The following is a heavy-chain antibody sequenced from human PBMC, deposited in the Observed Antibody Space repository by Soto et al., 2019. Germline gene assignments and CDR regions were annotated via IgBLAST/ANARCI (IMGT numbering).Heavy chain of an antibody. D-gene: IGHD4-17*01. J-gene: IGHJ6*02. Sequence: EVQLLESGGGLVQPGGSLRLSCAASGFTFSSYAMSWVRQAPGKGLEWVSAISGSGGSTYYADSVKGRFTISRDNSKNTLYLQMNSRRAEDTAVYYCAKRSPLSTRPYYYGMDVWGQGTTVTVSS. V-gene: IGHV3-23*01. CDR1: GFTFSSYA. CDR2: ISGSGGST. CDR3: AKRSPLSTRPYYYGMDV.